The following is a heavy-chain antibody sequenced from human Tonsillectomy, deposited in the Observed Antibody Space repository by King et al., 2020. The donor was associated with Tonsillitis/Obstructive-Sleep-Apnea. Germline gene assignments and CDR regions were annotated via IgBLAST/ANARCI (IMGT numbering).Heavy chain of an antibody. V-gene: IGHV4-59*01. J-gene: IGHJ3*02. D-gene: IGHD2-8*01. CDR2: LYYSGSA. Sequence: QLQESGPGLVKPSETLSLTCTVSGGSISSNYWSWIRKPQGKGLGWIGYLYYSGSANYNPSLKSLVTTSVDTSKNQFSLKLSSVTAAATAVYYCASGMVLEAGGDAFDIWGQGTMVTVSS. CDR3: ASGMVLEAGGDAFDI. CDR1: GGSISSNY.